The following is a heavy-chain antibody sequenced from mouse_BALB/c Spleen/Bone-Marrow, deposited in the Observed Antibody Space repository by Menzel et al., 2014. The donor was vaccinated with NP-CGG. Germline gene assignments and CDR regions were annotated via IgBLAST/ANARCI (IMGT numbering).Heavy chain of an antibody. Sequence: QVQLKESGTEVVRPGASVKLSCKASGYSFTTYWMNWVKHRPGQGLEWIGMIHPSDSETRLNQKFKDKATLTVDKSSSTAYMQLNSPTSEDSAVYYCAREKVYYGISWFAYWGQGTLVTVSA. D-gene: IGHD2-1*01. J-gene: IGHJ3*01. V-gene: IGHV1-61*01. CDR2: IHPSDSET. CDR3: AREKVYYGISWFAY. CDR1: GYSFTTYW.